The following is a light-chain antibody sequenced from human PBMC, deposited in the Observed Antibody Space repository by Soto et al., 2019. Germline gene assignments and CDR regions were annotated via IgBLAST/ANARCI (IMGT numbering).Light chain of an antibody. J-gene: IGKJ4*01. CDR3: XPYNTXFXLT. CDR2: AAS. Sequence: DIQKNQSPSSLSPSVGDRVTITRRASQGIRHDLGWYQQKQGKAPKRXXYAASSLQSGVPSRFSGSGSGTELTLTISGLLPDDFASYAXXPYNTXFXLTXGGGTKVDIK. CDR1: QGIRHD. V-gene: IGKV1-17*01.